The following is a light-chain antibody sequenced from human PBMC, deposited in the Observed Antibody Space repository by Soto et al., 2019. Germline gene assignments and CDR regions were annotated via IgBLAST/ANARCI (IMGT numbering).Light chain of an antibody. Sequence: QSVLTQPASVSGSPGQSITISCTGTSTDVGRYNYVSWYQQHPGKAPKLMVYDVSNRPSWVSNRFSGSKSGITASLTISGLQAEYEADYDCTSYTSDSTYVVGTGT. CDR2: DVS. CDR3: TSYTSDSTYV. J-gene: IGLJ1*01. CDR1: STDVGRYNY. V-gene: IGLV2-14*01.